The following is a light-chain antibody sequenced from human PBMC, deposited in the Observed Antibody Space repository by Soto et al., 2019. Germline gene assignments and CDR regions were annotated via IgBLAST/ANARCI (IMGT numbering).Light chain of an antibody. CDR2: DVS. V-gene: IGLV2-11*01. Sequence: QCVLSQPRSVSGAPGQSVTISCTGTSSDVGGYNYVSWYQQHPGKAPKLMIYDVSKRPSGVPDRFSGSKSGNTASLTISGLQSEDETDYYCCSIEGSSTHVFGPGTKVT. CDR1: SSDVGGYNY. CDR3: CSIEGSSTHV. J-gene: IGLJ1*01.